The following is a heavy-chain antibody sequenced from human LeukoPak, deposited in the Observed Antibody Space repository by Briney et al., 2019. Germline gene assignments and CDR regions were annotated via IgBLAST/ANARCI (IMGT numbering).Heavy chain of an antibody. CDR1: GFTPSDHY. D-gene: IGHD6-13*01. V-gene: IGHV4-34*01. CDR2: INHSGST. CDR3: ARRYSSSWPNFDY. Sequence: GSLRLSCAASGFTPSDHYWSWIRQPPGKGLEWIGEINHSGSTNYNPSLKSRVTISVDTSKNQFSLKLSSVTAADTAVYYCARRYSSSWPNFDYWGQGTLVTVSS. J-gene: IGHJ4*02.